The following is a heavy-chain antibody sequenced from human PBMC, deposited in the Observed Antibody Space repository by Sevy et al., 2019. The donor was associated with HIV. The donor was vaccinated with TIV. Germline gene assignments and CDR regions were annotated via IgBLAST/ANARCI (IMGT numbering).Heavy chain of an antibody. V-gene: IGHV3-74*01. CDR2: INSDGIIT. D-gene: IGHD3-10*01. CDR3: ASASGRGVIINPLDY. J-gene: IGHJ4*02. CDR1: GFTFSSYW. Sequence: GGSLRLSCAASGFTFSSYWMYWVRQAPGKGLVWVSRINSDGIITSYADSVKGRFTISRDNAKNTLYLQMNSLRAEDTAVYYCASASGRGVIINPLDYWGQGTLVTVSS.